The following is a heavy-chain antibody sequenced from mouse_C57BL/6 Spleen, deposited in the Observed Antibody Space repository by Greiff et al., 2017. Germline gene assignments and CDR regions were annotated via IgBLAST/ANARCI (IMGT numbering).Heavy chain of an antibody. Sequence: EVKVVESGGGLVQPGGSLSLSCAASGFTFTDYYMSWVRQPPGKALEWLGFIRNKANGYTTEYSASVKGRFTISRDNSQSILYLQMNALRAEDSATYYCARSATVVATPFAYWGQGTLVTVSA. CDR1: GFTFTDYY. CDR2: IRNKANGYTT. D-gene: IGHD1-1*01. V-gene: IGHV7-3*01. J-gene: IGHJ3*01. CDR3: ARSATVVATPFAY.